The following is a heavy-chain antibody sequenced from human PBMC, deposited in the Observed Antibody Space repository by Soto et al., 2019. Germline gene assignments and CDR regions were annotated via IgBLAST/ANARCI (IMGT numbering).Heavy chain of an antibody. V-gene: IGHV3-9*01. Sequence: SLRLSCAVAGFTLDDNAMHWVRQAPEKGLDWVSGINWKSDIGYADSVKGRFTISRDNAENSLYLQMNSLRAEDTALYYCAISQDRGGRTTFISWGQGSQATVSS. CDR1: GFTLDDNA. J-gene: IGHJ5*02. CDR3: AISQDRGGRTTFIS. D-gene: IGHD3-16*01. CDR2: INWKSDI.